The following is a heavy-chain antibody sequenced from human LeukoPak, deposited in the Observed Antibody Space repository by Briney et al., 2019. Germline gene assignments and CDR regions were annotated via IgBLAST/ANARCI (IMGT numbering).Heavy chain of an antibody. CDR2: ISGSGGST. V-gene: IGHV3-23*01. J-gene: IGHJ4*02. Sequence: GGSLRLSCAASGFTFDDYGMSWVRQAPGKGLEWVSAISGSGGSTYYADSVKGRFTISRDNSKNTLYLQMNSLRAEDTAVYYCAKDGYDFWSGISYYFDYWGQGTLVTVSS. D-gene: IGHD3-3*01. CDR3: AKDGYDFWSGISYYFDY. CDR1: GFTFDDYG.